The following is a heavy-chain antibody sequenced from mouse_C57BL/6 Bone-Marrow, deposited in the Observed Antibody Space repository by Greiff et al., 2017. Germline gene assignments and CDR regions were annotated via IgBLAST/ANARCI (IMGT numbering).Heavy chain of an antibody. V-gene: IGHV2-9-1*01. CDR1: GFSLTSYA. CDR3: AIDYGSSPFYYAMDY. Sequence: VHLVESGPGLVAPSQSLSITCTVSGFSLTSYAISWVRQPPGKGLEWLGVIWTGGGTNYNSALKSRLSISKDNSKSQVFLKMNSLQTDDTARYYCAIDYGSSPFYYAMDYWGQGTSVTVSS. CDR2: IWTGGGT. J-gene: IGHJ4*01. D-gene: IGHD1-1*01.